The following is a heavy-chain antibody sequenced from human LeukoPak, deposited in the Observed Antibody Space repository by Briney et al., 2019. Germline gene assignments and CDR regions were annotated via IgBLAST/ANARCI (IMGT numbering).Heavy chain of an antibody. Sequence: ASVKVSXKVSGYTLTELSMHWVRQAPGKGLEWIGGFDPEDGETIYAQKFQGRVTMTEDTSTDTAYMELSSLRSEDTAVYYCATKALADFWSGYSLGYWGQGTLVTVSS. V-gene: IGHV1-24*01. CDR2: FDPEDGET. CDR1: GYTLTELS. J-gene: IGHJ4*02. D-gene: IGHD3-3*01. CDR3: ATKALADFWSGYSLGY.